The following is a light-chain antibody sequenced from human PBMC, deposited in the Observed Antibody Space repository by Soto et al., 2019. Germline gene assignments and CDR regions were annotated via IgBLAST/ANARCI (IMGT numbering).Light chain of an antibody. CDR1: QSVSGSY. J-gene: IGKJ3*01. Sequence: IVLTQSPGTLSLSPGEGATLSCRASQSVSGSYLAWYQQRPGQAPRLVIYAASRSATGIPDRFSGSGSGTDFTLSISRLEPEDFAVYYCQQYGSSPTTFGPGTKVDIK. CDR3: QQYGSSPTT. V-gene: IGKV3-20*01. CDR2: AAS.